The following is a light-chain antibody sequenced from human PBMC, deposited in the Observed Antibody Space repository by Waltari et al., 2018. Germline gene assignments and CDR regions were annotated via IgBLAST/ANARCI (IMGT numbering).Light chain of an antibody. CDR3: QQYGSSPRT. CDR1: QSVSSNS. CDR2: AAS. J-gene: IGKJ3*01. Sequence: EIVLTQSPGTLSLSPGERATLSSRASQSVSSNSLAWYQQKPGQAPRLLIYAASSRATGIPDRFSGSGSGTDFTLTISRLEPEDFAVYYCQQYGSSPRTFGPGTKVDVK. V-gene: IGKV3-20*01.